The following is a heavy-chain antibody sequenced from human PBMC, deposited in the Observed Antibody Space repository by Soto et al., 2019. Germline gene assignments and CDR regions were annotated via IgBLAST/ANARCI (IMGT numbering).Heavy chain of an antibody. CDR3: AEANWYCEY. D-gene: IGHD2-8*01. V-gene: IGHV4-59*11. CDR1: GGSINNHY. Sequence: QVQLQESGPGLVKPSETLSLTCTVSGGSINNHYWSWIRQPPGKGLEWIGYIYYSGTTNYNPSLKGRVTISVDTSTTQFSLNLTSLTAADTDTYYCAEANWYCEYWGQGTLVTVSS. J-gene: IGHJ4*02. CDR2: IYYSGTT.